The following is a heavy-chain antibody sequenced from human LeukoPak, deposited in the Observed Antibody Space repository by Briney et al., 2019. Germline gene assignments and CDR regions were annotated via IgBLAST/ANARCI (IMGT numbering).Heavy chain of an antibody. D-gene: IGHD2-15*01. CDR1: GFTFSSYW. CDR2: INSDGSST. J-gene: IGHJ4*02. CDR3: ARAPLGGTSPFDY. Sequence: GGSLRLSCAASGFTFSSYWMHWVRQAPGKGLVWVSRINSDGSSTSYADSVKGRFTISRDNAKNSLHLQMNSLRAEDTAAYYCARAPLGGTSPFDYWGQGTLVTVSS. V-gene: IGHV3-74*01.